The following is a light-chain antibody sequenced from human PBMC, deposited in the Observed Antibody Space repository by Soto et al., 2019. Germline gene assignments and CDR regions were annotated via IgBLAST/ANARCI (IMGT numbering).Light chain of an antibody. V-gene: IGKV3-20*01. CDR1: QSVSSSY. CDR3: QQYKNYPFT. J-gene: IGKJ3*01. CDR2: GAS. Sequence: EIVLTQSPGTLSLSPGERATLSCRASQSVSSSYLAWYQQKPGQAPRLLIYGASSRATGIPDRFSGSGSGTDFTLTISRLEPEDFATYYCQQYKNYPFTFGPGTKV.